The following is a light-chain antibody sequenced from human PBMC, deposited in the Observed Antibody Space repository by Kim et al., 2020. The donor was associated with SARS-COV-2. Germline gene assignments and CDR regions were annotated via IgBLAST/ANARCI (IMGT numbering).Light chain of an antibody. Sequence: AVSPGERATLSCRASQSVSSSLAWYQRKPGQAPRLLIYGASTRATGIPARFSGSGSGTEFTLTISSLQPEDFAVYYCQQYNYLVTFGGGTKVDIK. CDR2: GAS. CDR1: QSVSSS. J-gene: IGKJ4*01. V-gene: IGKV3-15*01. CDR3: QQYNYLVT.